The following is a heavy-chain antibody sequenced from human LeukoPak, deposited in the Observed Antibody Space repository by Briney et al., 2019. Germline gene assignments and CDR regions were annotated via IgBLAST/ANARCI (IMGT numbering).Heavy chain of an antibody. CDR1: GGSISSGGYY. D-gene: IGHD2-2*01. CDR3: ARDDQYCSSSRCYPVLDY. Sequence: PSQTLSLTCTVSGGSISSGGYYWSWIRQHPGKGLEWIGYIYYSGSTYYNPSLKSRVTISVDTSKNQFSLKLSSVTAADTAVYYCARDDQYCSSSRCYPVLDYWGQGTLVAVSS. CDR2: IYYSGST. V-gene: IGHV4-31*03. J-gene: IGHJ4*02.